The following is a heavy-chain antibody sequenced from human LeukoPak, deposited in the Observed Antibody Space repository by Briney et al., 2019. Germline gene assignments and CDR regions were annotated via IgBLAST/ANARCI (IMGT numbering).Heavy chain of an antibody. CDR2: IYTSGST. J-gene: IGHJ4*02. V-gene: IGHV4-4*07. CDR3: AREYSSGWYASIDY. Sequence: SETLSLTCTVSGGSISSYYWSWIRQPAGKGLEWIGRIYTSGSTNYNPSLKSRVTMSVDTSKNQFSLKLSSVTAADTAVYYCAREYSSGWYASIDYWGQGTLVTVSS. D-gene: IGHD6-19*01. CDR1: GGSISSYY.